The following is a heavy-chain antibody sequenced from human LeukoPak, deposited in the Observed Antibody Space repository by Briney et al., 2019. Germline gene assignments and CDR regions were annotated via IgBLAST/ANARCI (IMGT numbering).Heavy chain of an antibody. J-gene: IGHJ4*02. Sequence: GGSLRLSCAASGFTFSSYSMNWVLQAPGKGLEWVSYISSRSSTIYYADSVKGRFTISRDNAKNSLYLQMNSLRAEDTAVYYCARGSTYYDSSGQVPFDYWGQGTLVTVSS. CDR2: ISSRSSTI. CDR3: ARGSTYYDSSGQVPFDY. V-gene: IGHV3-48*01. D-gene: IGHD3-22*01. CDR1: GFTFSSYS.